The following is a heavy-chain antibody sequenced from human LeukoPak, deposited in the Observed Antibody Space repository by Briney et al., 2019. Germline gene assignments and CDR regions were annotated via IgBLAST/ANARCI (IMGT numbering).Heavy chain of an antibody. Sequence: RASVKVSCKASGGTFSSYAISWVRQAPGQGLEWMGGIIPIFGTANYAQKFQGRVTITTDESTSTAYMELSSLRSEDTAVYYCARGVVVPAAKSYYYYYMDXWGKGTTVTVSS. CDR1: GGTFSSYA. CDR2: IIPIFGTA. J-gene: IGHJ6*03. V-gene: IGHV1-69*05. CDR3: ARGVVVPAAKSYYYYYMDX. D-gene: IGHD2-2*01.